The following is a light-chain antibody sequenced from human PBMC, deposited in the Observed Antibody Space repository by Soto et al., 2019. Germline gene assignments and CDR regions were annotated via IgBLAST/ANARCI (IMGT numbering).Light chain of an antibody. CDR1: SSDVGGYNY. J-gene: IGLJ2*01. Sequence: QSVLTQPASVSGSPGQSITISCTGTSSDVGGYNYVSWYQQHAGKAPKLMIYEVSNRPSGVSNRFSGSKSGNTASLTISGLQAEDEADYYCSSYTTSGTLVFGGGTKLPVL. CDR3: SSYTTSGTLV. V-gene: IGLV2-14*01. CDR2: EVS.